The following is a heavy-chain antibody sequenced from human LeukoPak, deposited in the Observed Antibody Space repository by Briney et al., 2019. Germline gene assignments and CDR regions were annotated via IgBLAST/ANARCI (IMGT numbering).Heavy chain of an antibody. CDR2: ININGSST. Sequence: PGGSLRLSCAASGFTFSSYWMHWVRQVPGKGLVWVSRININGSSTGYADSVKGRFTISRDNAKNTLYLQMNSLRAEDTAVYYCARVRAVPKRFVTMVRGVKNEYYFDYWGQGILVTVSS. V-gene: IGHV3-74*01. CDR1: GFTFSSYW. CDR3: ARVRAVPKRFVTMVRGVKNEYYFDY. J-gene: IGHJ4*02. D-gene: IGHD3-10*01.